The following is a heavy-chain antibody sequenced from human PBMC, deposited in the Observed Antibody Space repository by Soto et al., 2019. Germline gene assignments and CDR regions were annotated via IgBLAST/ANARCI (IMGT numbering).Heavy chain of an antibody. Sequence: ASVEVSCKASGYTFTGYYMHWVRQAPGQGLEWMGWINPDSGGTNYAQKFQGWVTMTRDTSISTAYMELSRLRSDDTALYYCARENTYQLPNVFDIWGQGTMVTVSS. CDR1: GYTFTGYY. J-gene: IGHJ3*02. CDR2: INPDSGGT. V-gene: IGHV1-2*04. CDR3: ARENTYQLPNVFDI. D-gene: IGHD2-2*01.